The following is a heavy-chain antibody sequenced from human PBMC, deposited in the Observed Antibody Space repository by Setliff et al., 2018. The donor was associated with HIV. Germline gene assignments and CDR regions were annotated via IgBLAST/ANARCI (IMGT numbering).Heavy chain of an antibody. CDR2: INNDGRKT. Sequence: PGGSLRLSCAASGFTFSTYWMHWVRQAPGKGLGWVSHINNDGRKTTYADSVKGRFTVSRDNAKNTLYLQMNSLRAEDTAVYYCARVASGYDYGWLDPWGQGTLVTVSS. D-gene: IGHD5-12*01. J-gene: IGHJ5*02. V-gene: IGHV3-74*03. CDR1: GFTFSTYW. CDR3: ARVASGYDYGWLDP.